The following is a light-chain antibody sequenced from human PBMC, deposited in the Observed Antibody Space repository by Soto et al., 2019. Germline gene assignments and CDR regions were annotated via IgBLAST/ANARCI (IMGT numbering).Light chain of an antibody. CDR1: QSLLYRSNNKNY. Sequence: DIVMTQSPDSLAVSLGERATINCKSSQSLLYRSNNKNYLAWYQQKTGQPPKLLIYWASTRESGVPDRFSCSGSGTDFTLTIRSLQAEDVAVYYCQQYYGIPPHTFGRGTKLEIK. CDR3: QQYYGIPPHT. J-gene: IGKJ2*01. V-gene: IGKV4-1*01. CDR2: WAS.